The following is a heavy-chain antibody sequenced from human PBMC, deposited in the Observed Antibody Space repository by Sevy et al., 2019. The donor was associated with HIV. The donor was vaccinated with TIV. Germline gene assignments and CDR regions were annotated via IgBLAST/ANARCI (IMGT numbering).Heavy chain of an antibody. D-gene: IGHD1-26*01. J-gene: IGHJ6*02. CDR1: GYTFTSYD. CDR2: MNPNSGNT. CDR3: ARSGANGHYYGMDV. Sequence: ASVKVSCKASGYTFTSYDINWVRQATGQGLEWMGWMNPNSGNTGYAQKFQGRVTMTRNTSISTAYMELSSLRSEDTAVYYCARSGANGHYYGMDVWGQGTTVTVSS. V-gene: IGHV1-8*01.